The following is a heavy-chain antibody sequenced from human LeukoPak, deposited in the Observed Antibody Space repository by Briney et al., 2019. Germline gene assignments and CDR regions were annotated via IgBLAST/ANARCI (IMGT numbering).Heavy chain of an antibody. D-gene: IGHD3-22*01. CDR1: GYTFTGYY. CDR2: INRNSGGT. CDR3: ARDRWYYYDSSGYYSDAFDI. J-gene: IGHJ3*02. V-gene: IGHV1-2*02. Sequence: ASVKVSCKASGYTFTGYYMHWVRRAPGQGLEWMGWINRNSGGTNYAQKFQGRVTMTRDTSISTAYMELSRLRSDDTAVYYCARDRWYYYDSSGYYSDAFDIWGQGTMVTVSS.